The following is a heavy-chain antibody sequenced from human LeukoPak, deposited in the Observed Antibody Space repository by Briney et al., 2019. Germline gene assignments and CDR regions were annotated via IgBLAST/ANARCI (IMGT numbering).Heavy chain of an antibody. CDR3: ARGRKWLGELLSAGYYYYGMDV. CDR2: INHSGST. D-gene: IGHD3-10*01. Sequence: SETLSLTCAVYGGSFSGYYWSWIRQPPGKGLEWIGEINHSGSTNYNPSLKSRVTISVDTSKNQFSLKLSSVTAADTAVYYCARGRKWLGELLSAGYYYYGMDVWGQGTTVTVSS. V-gene: IGHV4-34*01. J-gene: IGHJ6*02. CDR1: GGSFSGYY.